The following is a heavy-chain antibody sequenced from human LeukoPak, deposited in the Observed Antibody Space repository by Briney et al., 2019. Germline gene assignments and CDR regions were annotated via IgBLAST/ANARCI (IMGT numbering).Heavy chain of an antibody. V-gene: IGHV1-2*02. CDR3: ASDYTYYDILANPNNWFDP. Sequence: ASVKVSCKASGYTFTGYYMHWVRQAPGQGLEWMGWINPNSGGTNYAQKFQGRVTMTRDTSISTAYMELSRLRSDDTAVYYCASDYTYYDILANPNNWFDPWGQGTLVTVSS. D-gene: IGHD3-9*01. J-gene: IGHJ5*02. CDR2: INPNSGGT. CDR1: GYTFTGYY.